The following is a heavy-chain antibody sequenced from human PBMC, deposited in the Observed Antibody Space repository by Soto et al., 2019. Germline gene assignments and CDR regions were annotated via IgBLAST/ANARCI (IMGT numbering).Heavy chain of an antibody. CDR3: ARGFRGFDP. V-gene: IGHV6-1*01. CDR1: GDSV. Sequence: QVQLQQSGPGLVKPSQTLSLTCDISGDSVRQSPSRGLEWLGRTYYRSKWYNDYAVSVKSRITINPDTSKNQFSLQLNSMTPEDTAVYYCARGFRGFDPWGQGTLVTVSS. D-gene: IGHD3-10*01. J-gene: IGHJ5*02. CDR2: TYYRSKWYN.